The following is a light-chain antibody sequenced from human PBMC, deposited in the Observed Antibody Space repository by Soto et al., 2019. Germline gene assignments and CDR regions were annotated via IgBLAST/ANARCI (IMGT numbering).Light chain of an antibody. J-gene: IGKJ2*01. CDR1: QSVSSY. CDR3: LQSNNWPYT. V-gene: IGKV3-11*01. Sequence: EIVLTQSPATLSLSPGERATLSCRASQSVSSYLAWYQQKPGQAPRLLIYDASNRATGIPARFSGSGSGTDFTLTISSLEPEDFAVYYCLQSNNWPYTFGQGTKLEIK. CDR2: DAS.